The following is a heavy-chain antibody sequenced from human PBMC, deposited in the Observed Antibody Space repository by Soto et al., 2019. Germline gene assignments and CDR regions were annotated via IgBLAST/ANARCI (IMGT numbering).Heavy chain of an antibody. Sequence: QVQLVQSGAEVMKPGASVKVSCKASGYTLASYDINWVRQATGQGLEWMGWMNPNSGNTGYAQKFQGRGIMTRNTSTNTAELELSNLRSEDTAVYYCARPLVVESCTNCVCQVGYSFDLWGQGTIVTVSS. CDR2: MNPNSGNT. CDR1: GYTLASYD. J-gene: IGHJ3*01. CDR3: ARPLVVESCTNCVCQVGYSFDL. D-gene: IGHD2-8*01. V-gene: IGHV1-8*01.